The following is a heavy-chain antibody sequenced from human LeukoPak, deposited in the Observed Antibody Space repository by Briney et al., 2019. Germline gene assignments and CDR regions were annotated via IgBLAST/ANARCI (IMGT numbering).Heavy chain of an antibody. CDR1: GYTFTGYY. CDR3: ARKCSGGSCLGALDY. CDR2: INPNSGGT. D-gene: IGHD2-15*01. J-gene: IGHJ4*02. Sequence: ASVKVSCKASGYTFTGYYMHWVRQAPGQGLEWMGWINPNSGGTNYAQKFQGRVTMTRDTSTSTVYMELSSLRSEDTAVYYCARKCSGGSCLGALDYWGQGTLVTVSS. V-gene: IGHV1-2*02.